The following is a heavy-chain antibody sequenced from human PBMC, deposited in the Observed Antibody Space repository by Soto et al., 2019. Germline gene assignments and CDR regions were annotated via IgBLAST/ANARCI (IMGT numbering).Heavy chain of an antibody. Sequence: QVQLVQSGAEVKKPGASVKVSCKASGYTFTGYYMHWVRQAPGQGLEWMGWINPNSGGTKSAQKFQGRVTMTRDTSISTAYMELSRLRSDDTAAYYCARRKGDYYDSSGYHYYFDYWGQGTLVTVSS. J-gene: IGHJ4*02. CDR3: ARRKGDYYDSSGYHYYFDY. CDR2: INPNSGGT. D-gene: IGHD3-22*01. V-gene: IGHV1-2*02. CDR1: GYTFTGYY.